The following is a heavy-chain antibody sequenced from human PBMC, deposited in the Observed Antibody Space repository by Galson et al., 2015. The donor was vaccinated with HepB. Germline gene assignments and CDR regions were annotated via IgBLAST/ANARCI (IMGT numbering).Heavy chain of an antibody. CDR2: FDPEDGET. CDR3: ATDRHDYYGSGSYGHS. J-gene: IGHJ4*02. CDR1: GYTLTELS. V-gene: IGHV1-24*01. Sequence: SVKVSCKVSGYTLTELSMHWVRQAPGKGLEWMGGFDPEDGETIYAQRFQGRVTMTEDTSTDTAYMELSSLRSEDTAVYYCATDRHDYYGSGSYGHSWGQGTLVTVSS. D-gene: IGHD3-10*01.